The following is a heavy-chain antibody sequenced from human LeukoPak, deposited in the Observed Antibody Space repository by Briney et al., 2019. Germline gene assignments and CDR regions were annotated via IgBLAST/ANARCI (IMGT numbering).Heavy chain of an antibody. CDR1: GFTFRRFS. CDR3: ARVPVDFWSGSDDYFYYMDV. Sequence: GGSLRLSCADSGFTFRRFSMNWVRQAPGKGLEWISYITFSSDTIYYTDSVKGRFTTSRDNAKNSLYLQMSSLRAEDTAVYYCARVPVDFWSGSDDYFYYMDVWGKGTTVTVSS. J-gene: IGHJ6*03. D-gene: IGHD3-3*01. CDR2: ITFSSDTI. V-gene: IGHV3-48*04.